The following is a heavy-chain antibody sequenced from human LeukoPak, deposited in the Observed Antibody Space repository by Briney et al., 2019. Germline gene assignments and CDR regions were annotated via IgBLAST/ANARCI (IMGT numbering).Heavy chain of an antibody. V-gene: IGHV3-9*01. CDR3: AKHLTATNTYIFFGLDV. D-gene: IGHD1-26*01. J-gene: IGHJ6*02. CDR1: GYSFKDYC. CDR2: INWNGGGT. Sequence: SLRPSCAATGYSFKDYCMHWVRQPPGKGLEWVSAINWNGGGTDYADSVKGRFTIFRDNAKNSLYLQLSSLRPEDTALYYCAKHLTATNTYIFFGLDVWGQGTSVTVSS.